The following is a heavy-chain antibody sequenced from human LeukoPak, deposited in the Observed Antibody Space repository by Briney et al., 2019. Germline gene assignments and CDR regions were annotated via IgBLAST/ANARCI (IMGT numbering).Heavy chain of an antibody. CDR3: ASASYSYGYSHYYYGMDV. Sequence: SVKVSCKASGGTFSSYAISWVRQAPGQRLEWMGRIIPIFGIANYAQKFQGRVTITADKSTSTAYMELSSLRSEDTAVYYCASASYSYGYSHYYYGMDVWGQGTTVTVSS. CDR2: IIPIFGIA. CDR1: GGTFSSYA. J-gene: IGHJ6*02. D-gene: IGHD5-18*01. V-gene: IGHV1-69*04.